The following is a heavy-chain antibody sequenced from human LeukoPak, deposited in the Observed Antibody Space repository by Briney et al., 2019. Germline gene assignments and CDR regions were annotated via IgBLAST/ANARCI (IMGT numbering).Heavy chain of an antibody. J-gene: IGHJ5*02. CDR1: GGSFSGYY. CDR2: INHSGST. CDR3: ASGSSGYDP. D-gene: IGHD5-12*01. Sequence: SETLSLTCAVYGGSFSGYYWSWIRQPPGKGLEWIGEINHSGSTNYNPSLKSRVTISVDTSKNQFSLKLSSVTAADTAVYFCASGSSGYDPWGQGTLVTVSS. V-gene: IGHV4-34*01.